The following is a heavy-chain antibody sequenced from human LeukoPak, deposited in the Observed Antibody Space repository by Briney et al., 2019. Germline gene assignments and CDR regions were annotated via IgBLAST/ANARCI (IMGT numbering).Heavy chain of an antibody. CDR1: GFTVSSNY. Sequence: GGSLRLSCAASGFTVSSNYMSWVRQAPGKGLEWVSAISGSGGSTYYADSVKGRFTISRDNSKNTLYLQMNSLRAEDTAVYYCAKDRVGATYFYYFDYWGQGTLVTVSS. V-gene: IGHV3-23*01. CDR3: AKDRVGATYFYYFDY. CDR2: ISGSGGST. D-gene: IGHD1-26*01. J-gene: IGHJ4*02.